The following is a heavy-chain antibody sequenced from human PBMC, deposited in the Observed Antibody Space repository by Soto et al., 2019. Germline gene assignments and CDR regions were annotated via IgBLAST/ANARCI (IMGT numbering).Heavy chain of an antibody. V-gene: IGHV1-69*01. D-gene: IGHD4-17*01. J-gene: IGHJ2*01. CDR3: ARVKGGDYVDHWYFDL. CDR1: GGTFSSDA. CDR2: IIPIFGTA. Sequence: QVQLVQSGAEVKKPGSSVKVSCKASGGTFSSDAISWVRQAPGQGLEWMVGIIPIFGTANYAQKFQGRVTITADESTSTAYMELSSLRSEDTAVYYCARVKGGDYVDHWYFDLWGRGTLVTVSS.